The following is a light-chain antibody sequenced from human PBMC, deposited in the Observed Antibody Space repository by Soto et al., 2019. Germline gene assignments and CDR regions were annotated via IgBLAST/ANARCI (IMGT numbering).Light chain of an antibody. CDR2: DAS. J-gene: IGKJ5*01. Sequence: EIVMTQSPATLSVSPVERATLYFRASQSVSSNLAWHQQKPGQAPRILMYDASTRATGIPARFSGSGSGTEFTLTISSLQSEDFAVYYCQQYHNWPITCGQGTRREIK. CDR1: QSVSSN. CDR3: QQYHNWPIT. V-gene: IGKV3-15*01.